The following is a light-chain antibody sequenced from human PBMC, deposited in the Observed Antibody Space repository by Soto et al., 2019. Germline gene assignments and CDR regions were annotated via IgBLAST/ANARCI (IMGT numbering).Light chain of an antibody. Sequence: QSVLTQPASVSGSPGQSIAISCTGTSSDIGGYNYVSWYQQHPGKAPKLMVYDVSNRPSGVSDRFSGSKSGNTASLTISGLQAEDVADYYCSSYTISSTYLFGTATKVSVL. J-gene: IGLJ1*01. CDR2: DVS. CDR3: SSYTISSTYL. CDR1: SSDIGGYNY. V-gene: IGLV2-14*03.